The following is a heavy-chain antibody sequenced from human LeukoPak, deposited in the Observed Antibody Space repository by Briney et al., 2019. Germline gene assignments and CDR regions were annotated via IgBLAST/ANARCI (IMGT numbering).Heavy chain of an antibody. CDR1: GGSISSGDYY. Sequence: SETLSLTCTVSGGSISSGDYYWSWIRQPPGKGLEWIGEINHSGSTNYNPSLKSRVTISVDTSKNQFSLKLSSVTAADTAVYYCAIFAFDIWGQGTMVTVSS. V-gene: IGHV4-39*07. CDR2: INHSGST. CDR3: AIFAFDI. J-gene: IGHJ3*02.